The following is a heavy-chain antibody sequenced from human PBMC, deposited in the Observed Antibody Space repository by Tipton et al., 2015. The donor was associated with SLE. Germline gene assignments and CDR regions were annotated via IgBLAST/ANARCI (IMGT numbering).Heavy chain of an antibody. CDR3: AKCTGGTKWFDP. Sequence: TLSLTCTVSGGSISSHYWSWIRQPPGKGLEWIGSIYYSGSTYYNPSLKSRVTISVDTSKNQFSLKLSSVTAADTAVYYCAKCTGGTKWFDPWGQGTLVTVSS. V-gene: IGHV4-39*07. J-gene: IGHJ5*02. CDR1: GGSISSHY. CDR2: IYYSGST. D-gene: IGHD2-8*02.